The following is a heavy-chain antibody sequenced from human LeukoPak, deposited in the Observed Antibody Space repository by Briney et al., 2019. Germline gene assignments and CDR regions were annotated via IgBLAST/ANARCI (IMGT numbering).Heavy chain of an antibody. Sequence: PSETLSLTCAVYGGSFSGYYWSWIRQPPGKGLEWIGEINHSGSTNYNPSLKSRVTISVDTSKNQFSLKLSSVTAADTAVYYCARDLVIVVVKVSNWFDPWGQGTLVTVSS. CDR2: INHSGST. D-gene: IGHD3-22*01. CDR1: GGSFSGYY. J-gene: IGHJ5*02. CDR3: ARDLVIVVVKVSNWFDP. V-gene: IGHV4-34*01.